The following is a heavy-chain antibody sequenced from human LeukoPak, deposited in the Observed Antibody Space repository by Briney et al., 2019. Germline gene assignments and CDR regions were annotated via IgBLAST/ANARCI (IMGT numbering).Heavy chain of an antibody. V-gene: IGHV3-23*01. CDR1: GFTFSSYA. Sequence: PGGSLRLSCAASGFTFSSYAMSWVRQAPGKGLEWVSTISATSGSTYYADSVKGRFTISRDNSKNTLYLQMNSLRAEDTAVYYCAKAEYDFWSQNWFDPWGQGTLVTVSS. D-gene: IGHD3-3*01. J-gene: IGHJ5*02. CDR2: ISATSGST. CDR3: AKAEYDFWSQNWFDP.